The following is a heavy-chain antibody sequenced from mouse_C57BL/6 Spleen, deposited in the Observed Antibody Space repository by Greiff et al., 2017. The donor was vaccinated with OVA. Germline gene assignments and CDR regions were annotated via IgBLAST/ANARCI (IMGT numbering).Heavy chain of an antibody. D-gene: IGHD2-4*01. J-gene: IGHJ2*01. Sequence: QVQLQQPGAELVMPGASVKLSCTASGYTFTSYWMHWVKQRPGQGLEWIGEIDPSDSYTNSNQKFKGKSTLTVDKSSSTAYMQLSSLTSEDSAVDYCASGGDYDYDLYYFDYWGQGTTLTVSA. CDR1: GYTFTSYW. CDR2: IDPSDSYT. CDR3: ASGGDYDYDLYYFDY. V-gene: IGHV1-69*01.